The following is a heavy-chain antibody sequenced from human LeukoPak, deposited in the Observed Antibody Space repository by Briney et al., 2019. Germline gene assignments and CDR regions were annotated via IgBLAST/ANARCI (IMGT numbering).Heavy chain of an antibody. CDR2: IGGRGGST. V-gene: IGHV3-23*01. J-gene: IGHJ4*02. CDR3: ARDPGVVAFHYFDF. Sequence: GGSLRLSCVAPGFTFSSHAMAWVRQAPGKGLEWVSAIGGRGGSTYYADSVKGRFTISRDNSKNTLYLQMNSLRAEDTALYYCARDPGVVAFHYFDFWGQGTLVTVSS. D-gene: IGHD3-3*01. CDR1: GFTFSSHA.